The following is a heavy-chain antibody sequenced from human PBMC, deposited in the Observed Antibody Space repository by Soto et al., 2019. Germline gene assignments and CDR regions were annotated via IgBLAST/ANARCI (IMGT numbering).Heavy chain of an antibody. CDR3: ARAKDIVVVVAATPYYYYGMDV. CDR2: IIPIFGTA. CDR1: GGTFSSYA. J-gene: IGHJ6*02. V-gene: IGHV1-69*06. Sequence: ASVKVSCKASGGTFSSYAISWVRQAPGQGLEWMGGIIPIFGTANYAQKFQGRVTITADKSTSTAYMELSSLRSEDTAVYYCARAKDIVVVVAATPYYYYGMDVWGQGTTVTVSS. D-gene: IGHD2-15*01.